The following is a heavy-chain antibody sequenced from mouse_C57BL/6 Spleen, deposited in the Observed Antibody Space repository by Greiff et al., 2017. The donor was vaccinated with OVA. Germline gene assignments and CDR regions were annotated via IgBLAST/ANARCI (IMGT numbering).Heavy chain of an antibody. J-gene: IGHJ4*01. CDR2: IHPNSGST. CDR1: GYTFTSYW. CDR3: AREAYYSNWEDDRDY. D-gene: IGHD2-5*01. Sequence: QVQLQQPGAELVKPGASVKLSCTASGYTFTSYWMHWVQQRPGQGLEWIGMIHPNSGSTNYNEKFKSKATLTVDKSSSTAYMQLSSLTSEDSAVYYCAREAYYSNWEDDRDYWGQGTSVTVSS. V-gene: IGHV1-64*01.